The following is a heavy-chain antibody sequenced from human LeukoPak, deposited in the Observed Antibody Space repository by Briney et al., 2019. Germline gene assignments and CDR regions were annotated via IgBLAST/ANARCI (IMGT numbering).Heavy chain of an antibody. J-gene: IGHJ4*02. D-gene: IGHD6-13*01. CDR3: TTSPAAGNGDY. CDR1: GFTFSDYY. V-gene: IGHV3-15*01. CDR2: IKSKTDGGTT. Sequence: PGGSLRLSCAASGFTFSDYYMSWIRQAPGKGLEWVGRIKSKTDGGTTDYAAPVKGRFTISRDDSKNTLYLQMNSLKTEDTAVYYCTTSPAAGNGDYWGQGTLVTVSS.